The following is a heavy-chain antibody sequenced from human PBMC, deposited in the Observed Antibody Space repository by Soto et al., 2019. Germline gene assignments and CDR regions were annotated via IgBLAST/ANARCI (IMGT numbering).Heavy chain of an antibody. Sequence: GASVKVSCKASGYTFTSYGISWVRQAPGQGLEWMGWISAYNGNTNYAQKLQGRVTMTTDTSTSTAYMELRSLRSDDTAVYYCASLIAARNYYYYMDVWGKGTTVTVSS. CDR3: ASLIAARNYYYYMDV. CDR2: ISAYNGNT. CDR1: GYTFTSYG. J-gene: IGHJ6*03. D-gene: IGHD6-6*01. V-gene: IGHV1-18*01.